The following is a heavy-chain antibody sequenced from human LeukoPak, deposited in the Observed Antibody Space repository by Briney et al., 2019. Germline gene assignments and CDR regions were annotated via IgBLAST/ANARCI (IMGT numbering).Heavy chain of an antibody. CDR2: ISGSGSNR. Sequence: GGPLRLSCAASGFPFSDFFMIWLRQAPGKGLEWVSYISGSGSNRSYADPVKGRFTFSGDNAKNSLSLQMNSLRVENTAVYYCATSQSSVAGIVGGWGQGTLVTVSS. D-gene: IGHD6-19*01. J-gene: IGHJ4*02. V-gene: IGHV3-11*04. CDR3: ATSQSSVAGIVGG. CDR1: GFPFSDFF.